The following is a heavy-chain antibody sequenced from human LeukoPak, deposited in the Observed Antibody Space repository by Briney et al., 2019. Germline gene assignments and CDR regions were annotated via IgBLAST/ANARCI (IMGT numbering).Heavy chain of an antibody. J-gene: IGHJ5*02. D-gene: IGHD3-22*01. V-gene: IGHV4-61*02. CDR3: ARETDSSGYYYWFDP. CDR1: GGSISSGSYY. CDR2: INTSGST. Sequence: SETLSLTCAVSGGSISSGSYYWSWIRQPAGKGLEWIGRINTSGSTNYNPSLKSRVTISVDTSKNQFSLKLSSVTAADTAVYYCARETDSSGYYYWFDPWGQGTLVTVSS.